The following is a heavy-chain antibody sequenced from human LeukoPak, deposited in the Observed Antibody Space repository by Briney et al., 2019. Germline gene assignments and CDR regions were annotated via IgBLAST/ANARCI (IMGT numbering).Heavy chain of an antibody. J-gene: IGHJ4*02. V-gene: IGHV1-2*02. D-gene: IGHD3-10*01. CDR2: INPNSGGT. CDR1: GYTFTDYY. CDR3: ARDLTMVRGVPDY. Sequence: GASVKVSCKASGYTFTDYYMHWVRQAPGQGLEWMGWINPNSGGTIYAQKFQGRVTMTRDTSISTAYMELSRLSSDDTAVYYCARDLTMVRGVPDYWGQGTLVTVSS.